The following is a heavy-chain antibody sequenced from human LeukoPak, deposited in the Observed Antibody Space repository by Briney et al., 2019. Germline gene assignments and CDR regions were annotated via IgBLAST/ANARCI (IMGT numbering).Heavy chain of an antibody. CDR2: IYSGGGST. CDR1: GFIFNNYR. D-gene: IGHD6-25*01. CDR3: ARSESSARGSDY. Sequence: GGSLRLSCAASGFIFNNYRMNWVRQTPARGLEWVSVIYSGGGSTFYADSVKGRFTISTDNSKNTLYLQMNSLRAEDTAVYYCARSESSARGSDYWGQGTLVTVSS. V-gene: IGHV3-NL1*01. J-gene: IGHJ4*02.